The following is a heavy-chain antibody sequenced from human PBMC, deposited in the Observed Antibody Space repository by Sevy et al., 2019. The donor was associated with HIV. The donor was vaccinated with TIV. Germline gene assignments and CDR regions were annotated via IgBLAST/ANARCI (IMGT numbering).Heavy chain of an antibody. D-gene: IGHD3-9*01. CDR3: TKDAGWPL. Sequence: GGSLRLTCAASGFLFGTHAMSWVRRAPGKGLEWVSGITSSASTTDYADSVKGRFTISRDNSKNTLYLQMNNLRAEDTAVYYCTKDAGWPLWDQGTLVTVSS. CDR2: ITSSASTT. CDR1: GFLFGTHA. J-gene: IGHJ4*02. V-gene: IGHV3-23*01.